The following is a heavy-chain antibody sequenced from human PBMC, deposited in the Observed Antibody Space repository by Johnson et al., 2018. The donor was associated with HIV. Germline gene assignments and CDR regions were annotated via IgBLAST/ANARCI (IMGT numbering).Heavy chain of an antibody. D-gene: IGHD2-8*02. CDR3: ARGDYCTAGVCYDEPFDI. Sequence: EVQLVESGGGVIRPGGSLRLSCAASGFTFDYYDMNWVRQVPGKGLEWVSGINWDGSRTGYVDSVKGRFTVSRDNAKNSLYLQMNSLRGEDTALYFCARGDYCTAGVCYDEPFDIWGQGTMVTVSS. J-gene: IGHJ3*02. CDR1: GFTFDYYD. CDR2: INWDGSRT. V-gene: IGHV3-20*04.